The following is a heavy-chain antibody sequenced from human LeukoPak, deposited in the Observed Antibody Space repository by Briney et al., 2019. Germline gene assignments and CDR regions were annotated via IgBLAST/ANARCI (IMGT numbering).Heavy chain of an antibody. CDR3: ARDLTIAAAGTYGY. D-gene: IGHD6-13*01. J-gene: IGHJ4*02. Sequence: ASVKVSCKASGYTFTSYGVSWVRQAPGQGLEWMGWISTYNGNTNYAQKLQGRVTMTTDTSTSTAYMELRGLRSDDTAVYYCARDLTIAAAGTYGYWGQGTLVTVSS. CDR1: GYTFTSYG. CDR2: ISTYNGNT. V-gene: IGHV1-18*01.